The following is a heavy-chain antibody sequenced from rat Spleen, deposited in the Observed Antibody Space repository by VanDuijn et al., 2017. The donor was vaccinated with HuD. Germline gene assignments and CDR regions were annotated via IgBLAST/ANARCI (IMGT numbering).Heavy chain of an antibody. D-gene: IGHD1-10*01. CDR1: GFTFSDYY. J-gene: IGHJ4*01. V-gene: IGHV5-29*01. CDR3: ATMNNYDVMDA. Sequence: EVQLVESDGGLVQPGRSLKLSCAASGFTFSDYYMAWVRQAPTKGLEWVATISYDGTSTYYRDSVKGRFTISRDNAKSTLYLQMDSLRSEDTATYYCATMNNYDVMDAWGQGASVTVSS. CDR2: ISYDGTST.